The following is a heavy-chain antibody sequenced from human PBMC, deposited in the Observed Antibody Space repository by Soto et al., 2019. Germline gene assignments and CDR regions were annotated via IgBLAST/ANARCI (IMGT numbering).Heavy chain of an antibody. CDR3: ATGYYFDF. V-gene: IGHV3-23*01. Sequence: EVQLLDSGGGLVQPGGSLRLSCKVSGFPFSSYAMSWVRQAPGKGLEWVSSINRNGGGANYADSVKGRFTISRDDSNDGLSLQMNSLRAEDTAIYYCATGYYFDFWGQGTLVTVSS. CDR1: GFPFSSYA. CDR2: INRNGGGA. J-gene: IGHJ4*02.